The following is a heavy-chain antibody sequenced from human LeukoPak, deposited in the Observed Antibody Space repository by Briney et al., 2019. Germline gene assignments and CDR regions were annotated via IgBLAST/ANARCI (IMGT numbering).Heavy chain of an antibody. J-gene: IGHJ6*02. CDR1: GFTFSSYW. V-gene: IGHV3-7*01. CDR3: ARDRGDYYIGDGMDV. D-gene: IGHD4-17*01. CDR2: IKQDRSEK. Sequence: PGGSLRLSCAASGFTFSSYWMSWVRQAPGKGLEWVANIKQDRSEKYYVDSVKGRFTISRDNAKNSLYLQMNSLRAEDTAVYYCARDRGDYYIGDGMDVWGQGTTVTVSS.